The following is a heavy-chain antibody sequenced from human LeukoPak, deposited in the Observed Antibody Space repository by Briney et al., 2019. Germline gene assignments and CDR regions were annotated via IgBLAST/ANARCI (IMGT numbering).Heavy chain of an antibody. D-gene: IGHD3-22*01. J-gene: IGHJ4*02. CDR2: INSDGINT. CDR3: ALRSGGYSSGYYHDY. Sequence: PGGSLRLSCAASGFTFSNYWMHWVRQAPGKGLVWVSRINSDGINTSYADSVKGRFTISRDNSKNTLYLQMNSLRAEDTAVYYCALRSGGYSSGYYHDYWGQGTLVTVSS. CDR1: GFTFSNYW. V-gene: IGHV3-74*01.